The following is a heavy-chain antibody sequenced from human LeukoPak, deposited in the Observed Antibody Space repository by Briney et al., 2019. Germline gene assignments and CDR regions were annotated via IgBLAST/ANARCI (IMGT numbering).Heavy chain of an antibody. V-gene: IGHV4-39*01. Sequence: SQTLSLTCTVSGGSISSSGYYWSWIRQPPGKGLEWIGSIYYSGSTYYNPTLKSRVTISVDTSKNQFSLKLSSVTAADTAVYYCAGEIQLIPRFDYWGQGTLVTVSS. D-gene: IGHD5-18*01. J-gene: IGHJ4*02. CDR2: IYYSGST. CDR1: GGSISSSGYY. CDR3: AGEIQLIPRFDY.